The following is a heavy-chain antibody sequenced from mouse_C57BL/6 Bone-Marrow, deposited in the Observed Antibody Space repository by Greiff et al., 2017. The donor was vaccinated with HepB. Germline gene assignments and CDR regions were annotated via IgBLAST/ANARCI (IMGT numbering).Heavy chain of an antibody. CDR3: AWDYYGSYYAMDY. D-gene: IGHD1-1*01. J-gene: IGHJ4*01. CDR2: INPSSGYT. V-gene: IGHV1-7*01. CDR1: GYTFTSYW. Sequence: QVQLQQSGAELAKPGASVKLSCKASGYTFTSYWMHWVKQRPGQGLEWIGYINPSSGYTKYNQKFKDKATLTADKSSSTAYMQLSSLTYEDSAVYYCAWDYYGSYYAMDYWGQGTSVTVSS.